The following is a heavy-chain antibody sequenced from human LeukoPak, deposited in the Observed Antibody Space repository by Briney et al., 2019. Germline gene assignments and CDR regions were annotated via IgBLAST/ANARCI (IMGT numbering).Heavy chain of an antibody. CDR1: GFTFNIYG. CDR2: IRYDGSNK. D-gene: IGHD6-6*01. Sequence: TGGSLRLSCAASGFTFNIYGMHWVRQAPGKGLEWVAFIRYDGSNKYYADSVKGRFTISRDNSKNTLYLQMNSLRAEDTAVYYCAKDGRSSSGYYFDYWGQGTLVTVSS. J-gene: IGHJ4*02. V-gene: IGHV3-30*02. CDR3: AKDGRSSSGYYFDY.